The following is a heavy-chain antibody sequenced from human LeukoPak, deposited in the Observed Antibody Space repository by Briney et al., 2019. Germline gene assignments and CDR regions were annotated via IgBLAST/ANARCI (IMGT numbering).Heavy chain of an antibody. V-gene: IGHV4-59*02. CDR1: GASVSNYC. J-gene: IGHJ4*02. CDR3: ARDIVGVTRAFGY. CDR2: ISYSGGT. Sequence: SETQSLTCTVSGASVSNYCWSWIRQPPGKGLEWFGSISYSGGTAYNPSLKSRVTMSVDTSKNQFSLKLSSVTAADTAVYYCARDIVGVTRAFGYWGQGTLATVSS. D-gene: IGHD1-26*01.